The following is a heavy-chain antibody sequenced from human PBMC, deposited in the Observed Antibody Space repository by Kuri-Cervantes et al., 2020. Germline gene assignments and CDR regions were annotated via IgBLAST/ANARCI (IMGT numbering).Heavy chain of an antibody. CDR2: IFYSGST. J-gene: IGHJ2*01. D-gene: IGHD3-22*01. Sequence: SETLSLTCTVSGGSVSSGRYYWSWIRQPPGKGLAWIGYIFYSGSTNYNPSLKSRVTISVDMSKNQFSLNLSFVTAADTAVYYCARDPIYYYDSSGYYPTHWYFDLWGRGTLVTVSS. CDR3: ARDPIYYYDSSGYYPTHWYFDL. V-gene: IGHV4-61*01. CDR1: GGSVSSGRYY.